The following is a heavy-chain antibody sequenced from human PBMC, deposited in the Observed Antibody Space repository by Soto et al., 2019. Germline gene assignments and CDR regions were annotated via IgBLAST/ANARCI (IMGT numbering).Heavy chain of an antibody. V-gene: IGHV3-21*01. D-gene: IGHD4-17*01. CDR1: GFTFSSYS. J-gene: IGHJ4*02. CDR3: ARDPNWWGDYDPNFDY. CDR2: ISSSSSSYI. Sequence: SGGSLRLSCAASGFTFSSYSMNWVRQAPGKGLEWVSSISSSSSSYIYYADSVKGRFTISRDNARNSLYLQMNSLRAEDTAVYYCARDPNWWGDYDPNFDYWGQGTLVTVSS.